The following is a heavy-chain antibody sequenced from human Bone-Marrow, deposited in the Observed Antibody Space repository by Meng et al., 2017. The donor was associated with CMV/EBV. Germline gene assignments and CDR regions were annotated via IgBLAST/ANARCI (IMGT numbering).Heavy chain of an antibody. J-gene: IGHJ5*02. CDR1: GITFSSYA. CDR2: IYSGGSST. Sequence: GESLKISCAASGITFSSYAMSWVRQAPGKGLEWVPVIYSGGSSTYYADSVKGRFTISRDNSKNTLYLQMNSLRAEDTAVYYCARADYDFWSGYPDWFDPWGQGTLVTVSS. V-gene: IGHV3-23*03. D-gene: IGHD3-3*01. CDR3: ARADYDFWSGYPDWFDP.